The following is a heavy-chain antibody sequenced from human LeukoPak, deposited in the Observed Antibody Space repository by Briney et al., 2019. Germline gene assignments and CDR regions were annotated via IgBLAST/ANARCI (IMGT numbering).Heavy chain of an antibody. D-gene: IGHD1-26*01. Sequence: GASVKVSCKASGYTFIDYYIEWVRQAPGQGLEWMGWINPKSGVTNYAQKFQGRVTMTRDTSISTAYMDLSRLISDDTAVYYCAGGSGNYLFDHWGQGILVAVST. CDR2: INPKSGVT. CDR1: GYTFIDYY. V-gene: IGHV1-2*02. J-gene: IGHJ4*02. CDR3: AGGSGNYLFDH.